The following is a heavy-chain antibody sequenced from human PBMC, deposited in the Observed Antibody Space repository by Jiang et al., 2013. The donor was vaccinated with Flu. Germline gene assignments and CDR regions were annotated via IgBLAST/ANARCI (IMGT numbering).Heavy chain of an antibody. D-gene: IGHD1-26*01. J-gene: IGHJ5*02. CDR1: GGSISTFY. Sequence: LVKPSETLSLTCAVSGGSISTFYWTWIRQPPGKGLEWIGYIDYSGATDYNPSLKSRVTISVDTSKNQFSLKLSSVTAADTAVYYCARFPLGTVGFDPWGQGTQVTVSS. CDR3: ARFPLGTVGFDP. V-gene: IGHV4-59*08. CDR2: IDYSGAT.